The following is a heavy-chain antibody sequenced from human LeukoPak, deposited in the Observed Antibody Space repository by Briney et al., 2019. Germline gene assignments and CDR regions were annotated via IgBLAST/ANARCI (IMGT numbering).Heavy chain of an antibody. V-gene: IGHV4-59*01. D-gene: IGHD3-10*01. CDR1: GGSISSYY. CDR2: IYYSGST. CDR3: ARVTKYVWFGELLSSYYYGMDV. J-gene: IGHJ6*02. Sequence: SETLSLTCTVSGGSISSYYWSWIRQPPGKGVEWIGYIYYSGSTNYNPSLKSRVTISVDTSKNQFSLKLSSVTAADTAVYYCARVTKYVWFGELLSSYYYGMDVWGQGTTVTVSS.